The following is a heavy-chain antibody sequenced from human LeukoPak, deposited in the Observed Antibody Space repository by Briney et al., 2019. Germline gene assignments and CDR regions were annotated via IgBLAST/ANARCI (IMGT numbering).Heavy chain of an antibody. V-gene: IGHV3-73*01. CDR2: IRSKTNSYAT. D-gene: IGHD3-10*01. J-gene: IGHJ4*02. Sequence: GGSLRLSCAASGFTFSGSAMHWVRQASGRGLEWVGRIRSKTNSYATAYAASVKGRFTISRDNAKNTVSLQMNSLRADDTAVYYCAKHRGGLLTFLDYWGQGTQVSVSS. CDR1: GFTFSGSA. CDR3: AKHRGGLLTFLDY.